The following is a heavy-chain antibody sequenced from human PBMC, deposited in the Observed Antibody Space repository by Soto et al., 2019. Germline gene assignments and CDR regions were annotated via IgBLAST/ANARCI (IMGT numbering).Heavy chain of an antibody. CDR1: WYRFTNHW. CDR2: IDPSDSYT. Sequence: PGESLKISCKGSWYRFTNHWISWVRQMPGKGLEWMGKIDPSDSYTTYSPSFQGHVIISVDKSINTAYLQWSSLKASDTAVYYCARPDDLSGMNVWGQGTTVTVSS. J-gene: IGHJ6*02. V-gene: IGHV5-10-1*01. CDR3: ARPDDLSGMNV.